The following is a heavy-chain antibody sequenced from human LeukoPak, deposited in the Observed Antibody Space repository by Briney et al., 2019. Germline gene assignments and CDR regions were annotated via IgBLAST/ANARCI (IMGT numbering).Heavy chain of an antibody. CDR2: IYSGGST. Sequence: GGSLRLSCAVSGSTVSSNYMSWVRQAPGKGLEWVSVIYSGGSTYYADSVRGRFTISRDNSKNTLYLQMNSLRAEDTAVYYCARAPMSALDYWGQGTLVTVSS. V-gene: IGHV3-53*01. CDR1: GSTVSSNY. J-gene: IGHJ4*02. CDR3: ARAPMSALDY.